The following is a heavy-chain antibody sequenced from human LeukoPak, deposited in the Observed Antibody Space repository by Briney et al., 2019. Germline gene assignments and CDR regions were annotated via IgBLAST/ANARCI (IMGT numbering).Heavy chain of an antibody. Sequence: GGSLRLSCAASGFAFSNSWMTWVRQAPGKGLEWVANIKQDGSEKYYVDSVKGRFTISRDNAKNSLSLQMNSLRAEDTALYYCAKGGSSSSWFRDAFDIWGQGTTVTVSS. V-gene: IGHV3-7*01. CDR3: AKGGSSSSWFRDAFDI. J-gene: IGHJ3*02. CDR1: GFAFSNSW. D-gene: IGHD6-13*01. CDR2: IKQDGSEK.